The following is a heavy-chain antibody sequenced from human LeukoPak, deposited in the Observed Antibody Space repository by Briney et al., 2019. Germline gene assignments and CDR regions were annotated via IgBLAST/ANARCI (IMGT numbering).Heavy chain of an antibody. Sequence: GGSLRLSCAASGFTFSSYEMNWVRQAPGKGLEWISYISSSVSDIHYADSVKGRFTISRDNAKNSLYLQMSSLRVEDTAVYYCARERAACGGDCNDYWGQRTLVTVSS. CDR3: ARERAACGGDCNDY. J-gene: IGHJ4*02. CDR1: GFTFSSYE. D-gene: IGHD2-21*02. V-gene: IGHV3-48*03. CDR2: ISSSVSDI.